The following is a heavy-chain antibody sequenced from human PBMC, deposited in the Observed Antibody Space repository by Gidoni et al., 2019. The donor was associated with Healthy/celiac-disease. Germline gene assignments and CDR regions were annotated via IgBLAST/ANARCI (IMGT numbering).Heavy chain of an antibody. CDR3: AKDFRRYDSSGSIVDY. CDR2: ISYDGSNK. D-gene: IGHD3-22*01. J-gene: IGHJ4*02. CDR1: GFTFSSYG. V-gene: IGHV3-30*18. Sequence: QVQLVESGGGVVQPGRSLRLSCAASGFTFSSYGMHWVRQAPGKGLEWVAFISYDGSNKYYADSVKCRFTISRDNSKNTLYLQMNSLSAEDTAVYYCAKDFRRYDSSGSIVDYWGQGTLVTVSS.